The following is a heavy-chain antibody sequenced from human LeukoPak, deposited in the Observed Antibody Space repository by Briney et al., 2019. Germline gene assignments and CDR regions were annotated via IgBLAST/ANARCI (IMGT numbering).Heavy chain of an antibody. V-gene: IGHV4-59*08. CDR1: GGSISSYY. CDR2: IYYSGTT. CDR3: ARRGIAAVGYDY. J-gene: IGHJ4*02. Sequence: SETLSLTCTVSGGSISSYYWSWIRQPPGKGLEWIGYIYYSGTTNYNPSLKSRVTILVDTSKNQFSLNLSSVTAADTAVYYCARRGIAAVGYDYWGQGTLVTVSA. D-gene: IGHD6-13*01.